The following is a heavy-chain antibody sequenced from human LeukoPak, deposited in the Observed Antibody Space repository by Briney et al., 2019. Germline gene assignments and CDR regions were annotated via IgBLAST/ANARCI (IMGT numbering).Heavy chain of an antibody. Sequence: GGSLRLSCAASGFTFSSYAMHWVRQAPGKGLEWVASIKRDASEKYYVDSVKGRFTISRDNAKNSLYLQMNSLRVEDTAVYNCAREAAGGTKGVSGTFDIWGQGTMVTVSS. V-gene: IGHV3-7*01. CDR3: AREAAGGTKGVSGTFDI. J-gene: IGHJ3*02. CDR2: IKRDASEK. CDR1: GFTFSSYA. D-gene: IGHD6-13*01.